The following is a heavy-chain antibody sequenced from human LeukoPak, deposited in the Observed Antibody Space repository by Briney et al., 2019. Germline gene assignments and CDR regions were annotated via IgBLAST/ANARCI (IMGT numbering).Heavy chain of an antibody. CDR1: GYTFTGYY. Sequence: ASVKVSCKASGYTFTGYYMHWVRQAPGQGLEWMGWISAYNGNTNYAQKLQGRVTMTTDTSTSTAYMELRSLRSDDTAVYYCARDRGADYGDYDAGYWGQGTLVTVSS. V-gene: IGHV1-18*04. D-gene: IGHD4-17*01. CDR2: ISAYNGNT. CDR3: ARDRGADYGDYDAGY. J-gene: IGHJ4*02.